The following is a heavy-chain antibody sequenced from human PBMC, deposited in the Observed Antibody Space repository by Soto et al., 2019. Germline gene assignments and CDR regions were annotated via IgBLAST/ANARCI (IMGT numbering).Heavy chain of an antibody. J-gene: IGHJ4*02. CDR2: INQDGSEK. V-gene: IGHV3-7*01. Sequence: TPGKGLEWVANINQDGSEKNYVDSVKGRFTIYRDKAKNSLYLQMSSLTAEDSALYYCSRSLNSWGQGTLVTV. CDR3: SRSLNS.